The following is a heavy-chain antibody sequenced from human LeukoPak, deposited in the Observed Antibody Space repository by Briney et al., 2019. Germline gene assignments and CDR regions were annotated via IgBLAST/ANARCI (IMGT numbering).Heavy chain of an antibody. CDR1: GFTFSTYA. Sequence: GGSLRLSCEASGFTFSTYAVSWVRQAPGRGLEWVSAISVTGGSTYSADSVKGRFTISRDNSKNTLYLQMNSLRAEDTAAYYCAKHSRGSFRGASAFDYWGQGTVVTVSS. V-gene: IGHV3-23*01. J-gene: IGHJ4*02. CDR3: AKHSRGSFRGASAFDY. D-gene: IGHD1-26*01. CDR2: ISVTGGST.